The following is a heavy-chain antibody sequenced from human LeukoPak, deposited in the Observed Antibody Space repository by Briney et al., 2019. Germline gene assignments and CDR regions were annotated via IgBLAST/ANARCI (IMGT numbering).Heavy chain of an antibody. J-gene: IGHJ6*03. CDR2: IYYSGST. D-gene: IGHD3-3*01. CDR3: ARQTREYYDFWSGFPPYYYMDV. CDR1: GVSIGSYY. V-gene: IGHV4-59*05. Sequence: SETLSLTCTVSGVSIGSYYWSWIRQPAGKGLEWIGSIYYSGSTYYNPSLKSRVTISVDTSKNQFSLKLSSVTAADTAVYYCARQTREYYDFWSGFPPYYYMDVWGKGTTVTVSS.